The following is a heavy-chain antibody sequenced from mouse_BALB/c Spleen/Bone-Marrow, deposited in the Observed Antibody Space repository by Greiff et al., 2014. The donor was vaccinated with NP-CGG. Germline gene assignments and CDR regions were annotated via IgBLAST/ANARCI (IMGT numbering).Heavy chain of an antibody. Sequence: QVQLQQSGAELVKPGASVKLSCKASGYTFTSYYVYWMKQGPGQGLEWIGEINPSNGGTTFNEKFKSKATLTVDKSSSTAYMQLSSLTSEDSAVYYCTRRGSRGAWFAYWGQGTLVTISA. J-gene: IGHJ3*01. CDR2: INPSNGGT. D-gene: IGHD1-1*01. V-gene: IGHV1S81*02. CDR3: TRRGSRGAWFAY. CDR1: GYTFTSYY.